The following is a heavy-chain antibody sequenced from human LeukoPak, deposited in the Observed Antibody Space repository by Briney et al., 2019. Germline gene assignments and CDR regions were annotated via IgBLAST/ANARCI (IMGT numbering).Heavy chain of an antibody. CDR1: GGAFSSYG. CDR2: IIPILDMA. V-gene: IGHV1-69*04. Sequence: ASVKVSCKASGGAFSSYGITWGRQAPGQGPEWMGRIIPILDMADYAQNFRGRVTITADKSTRTAYMEMSSLRFEDTAVYYCARDGGWLQTQNHYYYHGLDVWGQGTTVTVSS. J-gene: IGHJ6*02. CDR3: ARDGGWLQTQNHYYYHGLDV. D-gene: IGHD5-24*01.